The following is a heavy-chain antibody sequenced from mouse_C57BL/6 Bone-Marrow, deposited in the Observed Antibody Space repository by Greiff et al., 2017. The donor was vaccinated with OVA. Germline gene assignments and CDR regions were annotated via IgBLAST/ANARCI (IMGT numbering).Heavy chain of an antibody. CDR2: IDPSDSYT. CDR1: GYTFTCYW. V-gene: IGHV1-59*01. Sequence: QVQLQQPGAELVRPGTSVKLSCKASGYTFTCYWMHWVKQRPGQGLEWIGVIDPSDSYTNYNQKFKGKATLTVDTSSSTAYMQLSSLTSEDSAVYYCARTPITTVVAPWAMDYWGQGTSVTVSS. D-gene: IGHD1-1*01. J-gene: IGHJ4*01. CDR3: ARTPITTVVAPWAMDY.